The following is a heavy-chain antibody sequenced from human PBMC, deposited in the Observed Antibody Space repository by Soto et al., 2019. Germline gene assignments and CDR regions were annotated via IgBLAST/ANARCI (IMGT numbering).Heavy chain of an antibody. CDR1: GYTFTSYD. CDR2: MNANSGNT. J-gene: IGHJ4*02. D-gene: IGHD4-17*01. Sequence: QVQLVQSGAEVKKPGASVKVSCKASGYTFTSYDINWVRQATGQGLEWMGWMNANSGNTGYAQKFQGRVTMTRNTSICTAYKELSSLRSEESAVYYCARDSGTTGTHYWGQGTLVTVSS. CDR3: ARDSGTTGTHY. V-gene: IGHV1-8*01.